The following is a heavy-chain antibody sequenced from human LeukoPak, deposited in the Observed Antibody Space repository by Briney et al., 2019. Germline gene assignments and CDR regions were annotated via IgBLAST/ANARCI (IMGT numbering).Heavy chain of an antibody. CDR3: ARDLRGRGYSSGWYELDAFDI. CDR1: GYTFTSYY. V-gene: IGHV1-46*03. Sequence: GASVKVSCKASGYTFTSYYMHWVRQAPGQGLEWMGIINPSGGSTSYAQKFQGRVTVTRDTSTSTVYMELSSLRSEDTAVYYCARDLRGRGYSSGWYELDAFDIWGQGTMVTVSS. J-gene: IGHJ3*02. D-gene: IGHD6-19*01. CDR2: INPSGGST.